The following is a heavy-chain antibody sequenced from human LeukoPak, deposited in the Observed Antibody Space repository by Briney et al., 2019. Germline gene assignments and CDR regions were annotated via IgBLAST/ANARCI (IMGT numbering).Heavy chain of an antibody. CDR2: ISGSGGST. Sequence: PGGSLRLSCAASGFTLSSYAMSWVRQAPGKGLEWVSAISGSGGSTYYADSVKGRFTISRDNSKNTLYLQMNSLRAEDTAVYYCAKDWFGENYYYYGMDVWGQGTTVTVSS. CDR1: GFTLSSYA. V-gene: IGHV3-23*01. CDR3: AKDWFGENYYYYGMDV. D-gene: IGHD3-10*01. J-gene: IGHJ6*02.